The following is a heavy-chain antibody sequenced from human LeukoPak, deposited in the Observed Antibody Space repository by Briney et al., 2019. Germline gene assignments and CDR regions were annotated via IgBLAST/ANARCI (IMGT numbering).Heavy chain of an antibody. D-gene: IGHD3-3*01. V-gene: IGHV1-18*01. J-gene: IGHJ6*02. CDR1: GYTFTSYG. CDR3: ARDRIRFLEWLSYGMDV. Sequence: ASVKVSCKASGYTFTSYGISWVRQAPGQGLEWMGWISAYNGNTNYAQKLQSRVTMTTDTSTSTAYMELRSLRSDDTAVYYCARDRIRFLEWLSYGMDVWGQGTAVTVSS. CDR2: ISAYNGNT.